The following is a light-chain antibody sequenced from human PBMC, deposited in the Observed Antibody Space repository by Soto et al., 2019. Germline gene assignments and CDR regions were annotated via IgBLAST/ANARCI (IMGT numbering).Light chain of an antibody. V-gene: IGKV3-11*01. CDR2: DAS. CDR3: QQRSSWPYT. Sequence: ETVLTQSPATLSLSPGERATLSCRASQSVNNYLAWYQQKLGQAPRLLIYDASNRATGIPAKFSGSGSGTDFTLTISFLEPEDFAVYYCQQRSSWPYTFGQGAKLEIK. CDR1: QSVNNY. J-gene: IGKJ2*01.